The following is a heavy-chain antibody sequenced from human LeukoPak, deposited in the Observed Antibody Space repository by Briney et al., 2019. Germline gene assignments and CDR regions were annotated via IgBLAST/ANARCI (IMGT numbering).Heavy chain of an antibody. CDR1: GGSISSYY. D-gene: IGHD3-22*01. CDR3: ARAPYYYDSSGYYYVAYFGY. CDR2: FSTSGST. J-gene: IGHJ4*02. Sequence: SETLSLTCNVSGGSISSYYWSWIRQPAGRGLEWIGRFSTSGSTNYNPSLKSRVSMSVDTSKNQFSLKLSSVTAADTAVYYCARAPYYYDSSGYYYVAYFGYWGQGTLVTVSS. V-gene: IGHV4-4*07.